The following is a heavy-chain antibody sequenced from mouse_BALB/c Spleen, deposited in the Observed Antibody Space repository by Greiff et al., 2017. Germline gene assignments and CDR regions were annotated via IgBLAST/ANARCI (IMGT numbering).Heavy chain of an antibody. CDR1: GYTFTSYT. V-gene: IGHV1-4*02. CDR3: ASDGYYNYAMDY. CDR2: INPSSGYT. D-gene: IGHD2-3*01. Sequence: VKLMESAAELARPGASVKMSCKASGYTFTSYTMHWVKQRPGQGLEWIGYINPSSGYTEYNQKFKDKTTLTADKSSSTAYMQLSSLTSEDSAVYYCASDGYYNYAMDYWGQGTSVTVSS. J-gene: IGHJ4*01.